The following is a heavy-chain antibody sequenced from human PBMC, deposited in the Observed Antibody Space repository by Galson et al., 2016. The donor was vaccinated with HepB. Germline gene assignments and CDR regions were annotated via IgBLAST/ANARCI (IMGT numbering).Heavy chain of an antibody. CDR2: ISSSSSII. V-gene: IGHV3-48*02. Sequence: SLRLSCAASGFIFSSYSMNWVRQAPGKGLEWVSYISSSSSIIHYADTAKGRFTISRDDAKNSLYLQMNSLRDEDTAVYYCAREVDIVVVVPAKYGMDVWGQGTTVTVSS. CDR1: GFIFSSYS. D-gene: IGHD2-15*01. J-gene: IGHJ6*02. CDR3: AREVDIVVVVPAKYGMDV.